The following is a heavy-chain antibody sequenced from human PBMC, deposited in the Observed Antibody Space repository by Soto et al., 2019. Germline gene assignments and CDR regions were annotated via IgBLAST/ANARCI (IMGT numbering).Heavy chain of an antibody. CDR1: GFTVSSNY. D-gene: IGHD3-22*01. CDR3: ARVFHYYDSSGYSDAFDI. Sequence: GGSLRLSCAASGFTVSSNYMSWVRQAPGKGLEWVSVIYSGGSTYYVDSVKGRFTISRDNSKNTLYLQMNSLRAEDTAVYYCARVFHYYDSSGYSDAFDIWGQGTMVTVSS. V-gene: IGHV3-53*01. J-gene: IGHJ3*02. CDR2: IYSGGST.